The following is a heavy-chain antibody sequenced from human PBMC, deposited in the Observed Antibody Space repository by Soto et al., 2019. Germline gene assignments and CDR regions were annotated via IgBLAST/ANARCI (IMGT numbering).Heavy chain of an antibody. CDR2: TRNKANSYTT. J-gene: IGHJ6*02. CDR1: GFTFSDHY. Sequence: SLRLSCAASGFTFSDHYMDWVRQAPGKGLEWVGRTRNKANSYTTEYAASVKGRFTISRDDSKNPLYLQMNSLKTEDTAVYYCASSLRGCSGGSCYYYYGMDVWGQGTTVTVS. V-gene: IGHV3-72*01. CDR3: ASSLRGCSGGSCYYYYGMDV. D-gene: IGHD2-15*01.